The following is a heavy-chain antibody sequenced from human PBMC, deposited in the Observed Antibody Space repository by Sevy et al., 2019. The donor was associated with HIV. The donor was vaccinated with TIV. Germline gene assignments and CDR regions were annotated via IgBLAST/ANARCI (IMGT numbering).Heavy chain of an antibody. V-gene: IGHV3-23*01. Sequence: GGFLRLSCIASGSTVNPYAMNWVRQAPGKGLEWVAVINNSGGSTEYADSVRGRFSISRDNPNVYLEMNSLRVEDTTVYYCVKERVGYISSWYYFDYWGQGTLVTVSS. CDR3: VKERVGYISSWYYFDY. CDR2: INNSGGST. J-gene: IGHJ4*02. D-gene: IGHD6-13*01. CDR1: GSTVNPYA.